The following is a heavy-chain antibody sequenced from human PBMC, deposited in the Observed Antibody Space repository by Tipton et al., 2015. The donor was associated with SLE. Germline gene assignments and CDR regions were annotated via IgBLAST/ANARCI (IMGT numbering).Heavy chain of an antibody. V-gene: IGHV4-59*08. Sequence: LRLSCTVSGGSISSYYWSWIRQPPGKGLEWIGYIYYTGSTNYNPSLKSRVTILVDTSKDQFSLKVNSVTAADTAVYYCTRHWYSYGSPSDSWGQGTLVTVSS. J-gene: IGHJ4*02. D-gene: IGHD5-18*01. CDR1: GGSISSYY. CDR3: TRHWYSYGSPSDS. CDR2: IYYTGST.